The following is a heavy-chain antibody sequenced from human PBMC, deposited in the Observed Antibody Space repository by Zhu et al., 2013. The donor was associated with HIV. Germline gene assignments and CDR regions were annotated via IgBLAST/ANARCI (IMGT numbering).Heavy chain of an antibody. CDR3: ATSLSYASPFDY. Sequence: QVQLVQSGAEVKKPGSSVKVSCKASGGTFSSYAINWVRQAPGQGLEWMGGIIPIFGTPNYAQKFQGRVKITADKSTTTAYMELSSLRSEDTALYYCATSLSYASPFDYWGQGTLVTVSS. CDR1: GGTFSSYA. V-gene: IGHV1-69*06. D-gene: IGHD1-26*01. J-gene: IGHJ4*02. CDR2: IIPIFGTP.